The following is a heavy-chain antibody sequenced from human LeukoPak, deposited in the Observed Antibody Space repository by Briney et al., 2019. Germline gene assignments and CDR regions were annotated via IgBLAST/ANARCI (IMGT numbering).Heavy chain of an antibody. J-gene: IGHJ5*02. CDR3: ARGEGYCSSTSCRNCFDL. CDR2: IIPIFGTA. Sequence: ASVTVSCKASGGTFISYAISWVRQAPGQGREWMGGIIPIFGTANYAQKFQGRVTITTDESTSTAYMELSSLRSEDTAVYYCARGEGYCSSTSCRNCFDLWGQGTLVTVSS. V-gene: IGHV1-69*05. D-gene: IGHD2-2*01. CDR1: GGTFISYA.